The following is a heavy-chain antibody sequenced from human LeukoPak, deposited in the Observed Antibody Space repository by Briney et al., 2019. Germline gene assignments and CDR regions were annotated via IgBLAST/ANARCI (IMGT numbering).Heavy chain of an antibody. CDR3: AKLWGLAVAGTYFDY. CDR1: GFTLRSYA. V-gene: IGHV3-30*18. D-gene: IGHD6-19*01. CDR2: ISNDGRND. J-gene: IGHJ4*02. Sequence: GGSLRLSCAASGFTLRSYAMHWVRPAPGKGLEWVAVISNDGRNDYYADSVKGRFTISRDNSQNTVYLQMNSLRVEDTAVYYCAKLWGLAVAGTYFDYWGQGTLVTVSS.